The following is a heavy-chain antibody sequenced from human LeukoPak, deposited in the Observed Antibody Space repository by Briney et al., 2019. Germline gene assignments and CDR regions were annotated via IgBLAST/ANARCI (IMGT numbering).Heavy chain of an antibody. Sequence: GGSLRLSCAASGFTFSNAWMSWVRQAPGKGLEWVGRIKSKTDGGTTDYAAPVKGRFTISRDDSKNTLYLQMNSLKTEDTAIYYCTQTYYYGSGSLDYWGQGTLVTVSS. J-gene: IGHJ4*02. CDR3: TQTYYYGSGSLDY. CDR2: IKSKTDGGTT. V-gene: IGHV3-15*01. D-gene: IGHD3-10*01. CDR1: GFTFSNAW.